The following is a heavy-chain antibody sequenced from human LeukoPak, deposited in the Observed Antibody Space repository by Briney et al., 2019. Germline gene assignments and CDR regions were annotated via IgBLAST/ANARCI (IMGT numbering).Heavy chain of an antibody. CDR1: GFLFSSYS. Sequence: GGPLRLSCAASGFLFSSYSMMWVGQAPGKGVEWVSYISSCSSSIYYVASVKGRFTISRDNARKSLYLQMNSLRAEDTAVYYCVRGSGRDFVNWFDPWGQGTLVTVSS. J-gene: IGHJ5*02. V-gene: IGHV3-48*01. D-gene: IGHD1-26*01. CDR3: VRGSGRDFVNWFDP. CDR2: ISSCSSSI.